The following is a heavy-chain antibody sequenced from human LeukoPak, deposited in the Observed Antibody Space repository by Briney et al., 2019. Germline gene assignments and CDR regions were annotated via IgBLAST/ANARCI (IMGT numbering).Heavy chain of an antibody. CDR3: ASGTRGDDILTGYKYYFDY. CDR2: IIPIFGTA. V-gene: IGHV1-69*06. J-gene: IGHJ4*02. Sequence: SVKVSCKASGGTFSSYAISWVRQAPGQGLEWMGGIIPIFGTANYAQKFQGRVTITADKSTSTAYMELSGLRSEDTAVYYCASGTRGDDILTGYKYYFDYWGQGTLVTVSS. CDR1: GGTFSSYA. D-gene: IGHD3-9*01.